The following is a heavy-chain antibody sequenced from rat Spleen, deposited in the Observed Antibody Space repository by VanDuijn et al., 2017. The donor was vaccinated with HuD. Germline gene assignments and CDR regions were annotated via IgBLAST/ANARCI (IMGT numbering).Heavy chain of an antibody. CDR1: GFTFSDYS. V-gene: IGHV5-7*01. CDR3: TRRGTIYDFDY. D-gene: IGHD1-2*01. CDR2: ISYDGSRT. Sequence: EVQLVESDGGLVQPGRSLKLSCAASGFTFSDYSMAWVRQAPKKGLEWVATISYDGSRTYFRDSVKGRFTISKDNAQSTAYLQMDSLRSEDTATYYCTRRGTIYDFDYWGQGIMVTVSS. J-gene: IGHJ2*01.